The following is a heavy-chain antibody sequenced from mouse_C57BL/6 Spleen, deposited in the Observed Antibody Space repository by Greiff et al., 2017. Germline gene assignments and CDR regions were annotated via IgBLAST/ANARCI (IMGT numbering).Heavy chain of an antibody. Sequence: VQLQESGPGLVAPSQSLSITCTVSGFSLGSCGVHWVRQPPGKGLEWLWFGWSDVRSTYHSALKSRRSISKDNSKSQVFLKMNSLQTDDTAMYYCARHYDYDGGPWFAYWGQGTLVTVSA. CDR1: GFSLGSCG. CDR2: GWSDVRS. D-gene: IGHD2-4*01. CDR3: ARHYDYDGGPWFAY. V-gene: IGHV2-6-1*01. J-gene: IGHJ3*01.